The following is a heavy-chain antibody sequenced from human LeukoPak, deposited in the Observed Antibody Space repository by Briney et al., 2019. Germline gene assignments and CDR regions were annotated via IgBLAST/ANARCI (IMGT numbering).Heavy chain of an antibody. J-gene: IGHJ4*02. CDR3: GKDQNVAAAGFPYDY. Sequence: PGGSLRLSCAASGFTFSSFATSWVRQAPGKGLEWVSGISASGGSTYYADSVKGRFTISRDNSKNTLYLQMNSLRAEDTAVYYCGKDQNVAAAGFPYDYWGQGTLVTVSS. V-gene: IGHV3-23*01. D-gene: IGHD6-13*01. CDR2: ISASGGST. CDR1: GFTFSSFA.